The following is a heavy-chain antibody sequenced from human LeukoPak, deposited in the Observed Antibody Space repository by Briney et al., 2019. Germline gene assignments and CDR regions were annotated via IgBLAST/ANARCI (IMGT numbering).Heavy chain of an antibody. Sequence: PGGSLRLSCAASGFTFDDYGMSWVRQAPGKGLEWVSGVNWNGGSTSYADSVKGRFTISRDNAKNSLYLQMNSLRAEDTALYYCARDPTVTTSFDYLGQGTLFTVSS. CDR1: GFTFDDYG. CDR3: ARDPTVTTSFDY. D-gene: IGHD4-17*01. CDR2: VNWNGGST. J-gene: IGHJ4*02. V-gene: IGHV3-20*04.